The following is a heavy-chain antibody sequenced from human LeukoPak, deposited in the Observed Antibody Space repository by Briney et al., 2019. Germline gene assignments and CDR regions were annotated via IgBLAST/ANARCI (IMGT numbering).Heavy chain of an antibody. D-gene: IGHD6-6*01. CDR2: IYFSGST. CDR1: GGSISSYY. Sequence: SEALSLTCTVSGGSISSYYWSWIRQPPGKGLEWIGYIYFSGSTDYNPSLKSRVTISVDTSKNQFSLKLSSVTAADTAVYYCARSEYSSSSGHFDYWGQGTLVTVSS. V-gene: IGHV4-59*08. CDR3: ARSEYSSSSGHFDY. J-gene: IGHJ4*02.